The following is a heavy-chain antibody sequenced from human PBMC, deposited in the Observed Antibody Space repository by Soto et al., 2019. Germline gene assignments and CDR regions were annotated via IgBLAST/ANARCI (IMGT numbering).Heavy chain of an antibody. V-gene: IGHV1-8*01. J-gene: IGHJ5*02. CDR1: GYTFTSYD. CDR3: STVRSSGSFFHNWFDP. Sequence: ASVKVSCKASGYTFTSYDINWVRQATGQGLEWMGWMNPNSGNTGYAKKFQGRVTMTRNTSISTAYMELSSLRSEDTAVYSCSTVRSSGSFFHNWFDPWGQGTLVTVSS. D-gene: IGHD6-19*01. CDR2: MNPNSGNT.